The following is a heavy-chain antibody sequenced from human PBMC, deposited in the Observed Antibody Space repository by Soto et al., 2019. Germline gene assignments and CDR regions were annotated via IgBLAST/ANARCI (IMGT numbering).Heavy chain of an antibody. V-gene: IGHV3-9*03. CDR3: VRGLGAAMRDGFDL. J-gene: IGHJ3*01. CDR1: GFTFDHYA. D-gene: IGHD2-2*01. CDR2: ISWNGVSM. Sequence: EVQVVESGGGLVQPGRSLRLSCAASGFTFDHYAMYWVRQAPGKGVEWVSGISWNGVSMWYGDSVKGRFIISRDNAKNSLYLQMTCQRAEGMAFYDGVRGLGAAMRDGFDLWGQGTVVTVSS.